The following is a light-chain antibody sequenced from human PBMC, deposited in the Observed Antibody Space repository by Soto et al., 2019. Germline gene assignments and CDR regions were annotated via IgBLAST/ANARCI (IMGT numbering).Light chain of an antibody. CDR3: QQSYSTPIT. V-gene: IGKV1-39*01. CDR1: QGISTS. CDR2: AAS. J-gene: IGKJ5*01. Sequence: DIPMTQSPSSVSASVGDGVTITCRASQGISTSLGWYQQKPGKAPKLLIYAASSLQSGVPSRFSGSGSGTDFTLTISSLQPEDFATYYCQQSYSTPITFGQGTRLEIK.